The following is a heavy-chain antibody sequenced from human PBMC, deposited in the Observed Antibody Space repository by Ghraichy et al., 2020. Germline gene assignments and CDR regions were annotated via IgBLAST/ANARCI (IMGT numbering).Heavy chain of an antibody. D-gene: IGHD6-19*01. CDR1: GFTFSSYW. CDR2: IKQDGSEK. CDR3: ARAPSPRYSSGWYDYYYYYGMDV. Sequence: GSLRLSCAASGFTFSSYWMSWVRQAPGKGLEWVANIKQDGSEKYYVDSVKGRFTISRDNAKNSLYLQMNSLRAEDTAVYYCARAPSPRYSSGWYDYYYYYGMDVWGQGTTVTVSS. V-gene: IGHV3-7*05. J-gene: IGHJ6*02.